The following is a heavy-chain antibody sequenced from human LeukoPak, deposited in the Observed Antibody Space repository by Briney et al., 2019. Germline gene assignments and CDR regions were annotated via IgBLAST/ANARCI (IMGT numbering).Heavy chain of an antibody. CDR1: GFTFSSYG. V-gene: IGHV3-33*01. CDR3: ARDHGSSIVVVTASYGYYFDY. CDR2: IWYDGSNK. Sequence: SGGSLRLSCAASGFTFSSYGMHWVRQAPGKGLEWVAVIWYDGSNKYYADSVKGRFTISRDNSKNTLYLQMNSLRAEDTAVYYCARDHGSSIVVVTASYGYYFDYWGQGTLVTVSS. D-gene: IGHD2-21*02. J-gene: IGHJ4*02.